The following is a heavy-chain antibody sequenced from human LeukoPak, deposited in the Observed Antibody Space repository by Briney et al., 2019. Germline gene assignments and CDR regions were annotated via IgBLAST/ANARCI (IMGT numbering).Heavy chain of an antibody. CDR2: IYSGGTT. D-gene: IGHD6-19*01. V-gene: IGHV3-66*01. CDR1: GLTVSSTY. J-gene: IGHJ4*02. Sequence: GGSLRLSCAASGLTVSSTYMSWVRQAPGKGLDWVSVIYSGGTTYYADSVKGRFTISRDNSKNTLYLQMNSLRAEDMAVYYCAKEPGYSSGGGWYWGQGTLVTVSS. CDR3: AKEPGYSSGGGWY.